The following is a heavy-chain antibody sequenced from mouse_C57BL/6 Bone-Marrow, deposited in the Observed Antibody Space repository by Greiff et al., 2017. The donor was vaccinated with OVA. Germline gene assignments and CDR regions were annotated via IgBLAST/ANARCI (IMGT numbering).Heavy chain of an antibody. CDR2: ILPGSGST. V-gene: IGHV1-9*01. D-gene: IGHD2-1*01. Sequence: VQLQQSGAELMKPGASVKLSCKATGYTFTGYWIEWVKQRPGHGLEWIGEILPGSGSTNYNEKFKGKATFTAATSSNTAYMQLSSLTTEDSAIYYCARERVYGNYVGYYAMDYWGQGTSVTVSS. CDR3: ARERVYGNYVGYYAMDY. J-gene: IGHJ4*01. CDR1: GYTFTGYW.